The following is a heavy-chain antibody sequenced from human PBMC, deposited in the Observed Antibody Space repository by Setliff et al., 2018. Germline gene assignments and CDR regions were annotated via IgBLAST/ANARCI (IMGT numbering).Heavy chain of an antibody. CDR1: GFSLNTSGMR. CDR3: ARISASSSHFDY. J-gene: IGHJ4*02. CDR2: IDWDDDK. V-gene: IGHV2-70*04. Sequence: SGPTLVNPTQTLTLTCTFSGFSLNTSGMRVSWIRQPPGKALEWLARIDWDDDKFYSTSLKTRLTISKDTSKKQVVLTMTNMDPVDTATYYCARISASSSHFDYWGPGTLVTVS. D-gene: IGHD6-13*01.